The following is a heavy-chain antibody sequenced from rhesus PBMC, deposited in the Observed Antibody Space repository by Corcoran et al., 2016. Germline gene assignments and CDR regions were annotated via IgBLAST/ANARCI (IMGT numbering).Heavy chain of an antibody. Sequence: QVQLQESGPGLVKPSGTLSLTCAVSGYSISSDSGWSWIRQPPGKGLEWIGWNGGCRGSHNNNPSRKSLVTMSKHTAKNQFSLRLRSVTAADTAVYDGARDDMNYRAFDVWGQGLRVTVSS. V-gene: IGHV4-127*01. CDR1: GYSISSDSG. D-gene: IGHD1-26*01. J-gene: IGHJ3*01. CDR2: NGGCRGSH. CDR3: ARDDMNYRAFDV.